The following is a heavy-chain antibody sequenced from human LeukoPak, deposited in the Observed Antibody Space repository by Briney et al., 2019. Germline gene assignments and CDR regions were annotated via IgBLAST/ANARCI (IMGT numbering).Heavy chain of an antibody. CDR2: IYSGGGT. V-gene: IGHV3-66*01. Sequence: GGSLRLSCAASGLTVSSNYMSWVRQAPGKGLEWVSIIYSGGGTYYADSVKGRFTISRDNFKNTPYLQMNSLRADDTAMYYCATKKEEGYYFDFWGQGTLVAVSS. CDR3: ATKKEEGYYFDF. CDR1: GLTVSSNY. J-gene: IGHJ4*02.